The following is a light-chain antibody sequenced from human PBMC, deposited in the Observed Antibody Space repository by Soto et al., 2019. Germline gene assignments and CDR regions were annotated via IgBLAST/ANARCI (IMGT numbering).Light chain of an antibody. CDR2: DAS. V-gene: IGKV3-11*01. CDR1: QSVSSY. CDR3: QPRSYWPPL. Sequence: EIVLTQSPATLSLSPGERATLSCRASQSVSSYLAWYQQKPGQAPRLLIYDASNRATGIPARFSGSGSGTDFTLTISSLEPGDSAVYYCQPRSYWPPLFGQGAKLEIK. J-gene: IGKJ2*01.